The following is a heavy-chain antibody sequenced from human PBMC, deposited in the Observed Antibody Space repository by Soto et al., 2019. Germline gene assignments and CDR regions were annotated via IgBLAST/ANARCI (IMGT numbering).Heavy chain of an antibody. CDR3: ARGLMYYGSGSYFPYYGMDV. D-gene: IGHD3-10*01. CDR1: GDSVSSSNYY. Sequence: SETLSLTCTVSGDSVSSSNYYWGWIRQPPGKGLEWIGSVYYSGSTYYNPSLKSRVTISVDTSKNQFSLKLSSVTAADTAVYYCARGLMYYGSGSYFPYYGMDVWGQGTTVTVSS. CDR2: VYYSGST. J-gene: IGHJ6*02. V-gene: IGHV4-39*07.